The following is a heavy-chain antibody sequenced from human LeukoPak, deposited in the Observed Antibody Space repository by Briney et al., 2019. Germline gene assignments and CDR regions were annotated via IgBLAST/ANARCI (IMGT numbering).Heavy chain of an antibody. D-gene: IGHD3-22*01. V-gene: IGHV4-30-2*01. J-gene: IGHJ4*02. Sequence: SQTLSLTCAVSGGSISSGGYSWSWIRQPPGKGLEWIGYIYHSGSTYYNPSLKSRVTISVDRSKNQFSLKLSSVTAADTAVYYCARNLFYRDYYDSSGYYDWGQGTLVTVSS. CDR1: GGSISSGGYS. CDR2: IYHSGST. CDR3: ARNLFYRDYYDSSGYYD.